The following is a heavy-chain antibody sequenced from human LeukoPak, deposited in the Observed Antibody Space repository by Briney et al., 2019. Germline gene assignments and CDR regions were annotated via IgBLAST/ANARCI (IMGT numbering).Heavy chain of an antibody. J-gene: IGHJ6*03. CDR1: GGSISSYY. Sequence: SETLSLTCTVSGGSISSYYWSWMRQPPGKGLEWIGYIYYSGSTNYNPSLKSRVTISVDTSKNQFSLKLSSVTAADTAVYYCARRSRYQGRYYYYYMDVWGKGTTVTVSS. CDR3: ARRSRYQGRYYYYYMDV. V-gene: IGHV4-59*01. D-gene: IGHD1-14*01. CDR2: IYYSGST.